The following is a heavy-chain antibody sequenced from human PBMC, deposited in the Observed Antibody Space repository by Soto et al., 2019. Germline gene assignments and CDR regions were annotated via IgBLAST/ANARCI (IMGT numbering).Heavy chain of an antibody. CDR3: APLSVSLSGPYGIHV. J-gene: IGHJ6*02. CDR1: GYSVSSSDYY. Sequence: PSETLSLTCIVPGYSVSSSDYYWAWIRQPPGKGLEWIGSMLYSGLTYYNPSLKSRVTLSLDTSKNQSSVRLNPVTASDTAVYYCAPLSVSLSGPYGIHVWGQGTTVTVSS. D-gene: IGHD2-15*01. CDR2: MLYSGLT. V-gene: IGHV4-39*01.